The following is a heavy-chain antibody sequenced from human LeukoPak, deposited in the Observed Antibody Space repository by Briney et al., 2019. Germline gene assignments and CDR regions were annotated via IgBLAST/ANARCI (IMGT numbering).Heavy chain of an antibody. Sequence: PGGSLRLSCAASGFTFSTYWMHWVRQAPGKGLVWVSCINSDGSSTRYADSVKGRFTISRDNAKNTLYLQMNSLRAEDTAVYYCARDPVATSRFDYWGQGTLVTVSS. J-gene: IGHJ4*02. D-gene: IGHD5-12*01. CDR3: ARDPVATSRFDY. V-gene: IGHV3-74*01. CDR2: INSDGSST. CDR1: GFTFSTYW.